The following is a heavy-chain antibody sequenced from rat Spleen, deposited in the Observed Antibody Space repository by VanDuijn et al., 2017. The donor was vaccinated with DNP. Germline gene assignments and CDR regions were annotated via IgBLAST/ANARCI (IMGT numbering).Heavy chain of an antibody. Sequence: EVLLVESGGDLVQSGRSLKLSCEASGFTFSDYHMAWVRQAPTKGLEWVAYTNYAGGSTYNGDSVKGRFTISRDNAKNTLYLQINSLRSEDMATYYCARHVLPLRVWDYWGQGVMVTVSS. CDR2: TNYAGGST. CDR1: GFTFSDYH. J-gene: IGHJ2*01. V-gene: IGHV5-22*01. D-gene: IGHD1-4*01. CDR3: ARHVLPLRVWDY.